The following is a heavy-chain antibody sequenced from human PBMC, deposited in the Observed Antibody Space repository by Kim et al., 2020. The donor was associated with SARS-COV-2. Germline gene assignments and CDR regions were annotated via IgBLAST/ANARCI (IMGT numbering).Heavy chain of an antibody. CDR3: ARDVRGTGLTEFDY. CDR1: GGTFSSYA. J-gene: IGHJ4*02. D-gene: IGHD3-10*02. V-gene: IGHV1-69*13. CDR2: IIPIFGTA. Sequence: SVKVSCKASGGTFSSYAISWVRQAPGQGLEWMGGIIPIFGTANYAQKFQGRVTITADESTSTAYMELSSLRSEDTAVYYCARDVRGTGLTEFDYWGQGTLVTVSS.